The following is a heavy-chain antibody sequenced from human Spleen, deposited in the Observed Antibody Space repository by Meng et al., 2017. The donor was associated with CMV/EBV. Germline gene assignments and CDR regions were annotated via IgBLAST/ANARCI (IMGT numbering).Heavy chain of an antibody. Sequence: GGSLRLSCAASGFTFTTYALHWVRQAPGKGLEWVAFIRYDGSDKYYADSVRGRFTISRDDSKNTLYLQMNSLRAEDTAVYYCARLAAGTSGLDYWGQGTLVTVSS. CDR2: IRYDGSDK. D-gene: IGHD6-13*01. CDR3: ARLAAGTSGLDY. CDR1: GFTFTTYA. V-gene: IGHV3-30*02. J-gene: IGHJ4*02.